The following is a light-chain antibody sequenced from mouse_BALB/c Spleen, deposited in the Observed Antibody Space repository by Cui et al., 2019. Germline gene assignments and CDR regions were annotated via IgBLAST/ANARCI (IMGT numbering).Light chain of an antibody. V-gene: IGKV8-30*01. CDR3: QQYYSYPLT. Sequence: DIVMSQTTSSLAVSVGEKVTMSCKASQGLLYSSNQRSYLAWYQQKPGQSPKLLIYWASTRESGVPDRFTGSGSGTDFTLTISSVKAEDLAGYYCQQYYSYPLTFGAGTKLELK. J-gene: IGKJ5*01. CDR1: QGLLYSSNQRSY. CDR2: WAS.